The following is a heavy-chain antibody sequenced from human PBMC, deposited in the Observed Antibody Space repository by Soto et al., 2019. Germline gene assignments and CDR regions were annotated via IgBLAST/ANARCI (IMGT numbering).Heavy chain of an antibody. Sequence: QVQLVKSGAEVKKPGASVKVSCKASGYTFTSYAMHCVRLDPGQRLEWMGWINAGSGNTKYSQKFQGRVTITRDTYASTAYMELSSLRSEDTAGYYCARSDGPLGDYWGQGTLVTVSS. CDR2: INAGSGNT. D-gene: IGHD4-17*01. CDR1: GYTFTSYA. CDR3: ARSDGPLGDY. V-gene: IGHV1-3*01. J-gene: IGHJ4*02.